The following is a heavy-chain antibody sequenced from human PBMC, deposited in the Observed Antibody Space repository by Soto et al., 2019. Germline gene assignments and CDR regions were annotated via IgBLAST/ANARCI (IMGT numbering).Heavy chain of an antibody. Sequence: ASVKVSCKASGYTFTSYDINWVRQATGQGLEWMGWMNPNSGNTGYAQKFQGRVTMTRNTSISTAYMELSSLRSEDTAVYYCARGRVYSSSSDYWGQGTLVTVSS. D-gene: IGHD6-13*01. J-gene: IGHJ4*02. CDR1: GYTFTSYD. CDR3: ARGRVYSSSSDY. CDR2: MNPNSGNT. V-gene: IGHV1-8*01.